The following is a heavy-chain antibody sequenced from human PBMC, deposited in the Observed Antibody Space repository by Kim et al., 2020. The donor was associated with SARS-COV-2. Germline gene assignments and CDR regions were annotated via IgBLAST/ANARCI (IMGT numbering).Heavy chain of an antibody. CDR3: ARVLRYFDWLFPADY. J-gene: IGHJ4*02. CDR2: ISSSGSTI. Sequence: GGSLRLSCAASGFTFSSYEMNWVRQAPGKGLEWVSYISSSGSTIYYADSVKGRFTISRDNAKNSLYLQMNSLIAEDTAVYYCARVLRYFDWLFPADYWGQGHLVTVSS. D-gene: IGHD3-9*01. V-gene: IGHV3-48*03. CDR1: GFTFSSYE.